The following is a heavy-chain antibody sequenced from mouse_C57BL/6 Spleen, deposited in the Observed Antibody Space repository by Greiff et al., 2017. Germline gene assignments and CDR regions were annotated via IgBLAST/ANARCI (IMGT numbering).Heavy chain of an antibody. CDR2: IRNKANNHAT. V-gene: IGHV6-6*01. CDR1: GFTFSDAW. J-gene: IGHJ3*01. D-gene: IGHD2-1*01. CDR3: TRMSYGNCVPFAY. Sequence: EVKLLESGGGLVQPGGSMKLSCAASGFTFSDAWMDWVRQSPGKGLEWVAEIRNKANNHATYYAESVKGRFTISRDDSKSSVYLQMNSLRAEDTGIYYCTRMSYGNCVPFAYWGQGTLVTVSA.